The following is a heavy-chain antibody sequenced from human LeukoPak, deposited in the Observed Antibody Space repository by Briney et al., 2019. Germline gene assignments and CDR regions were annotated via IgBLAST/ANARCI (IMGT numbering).Heavy chain of an antibody. J-gene: IGHJ4*02. D-gene: IGHD6-19*01. CDR3: ARTGYTSGWYVGSFDY. Sequence: GESLKISCKASGYTFTGDWIGWVRQMPGKGLEWMGIIYPGDSDTKYNAPFQGQVTISADKSISTAYLQWSSLKASDTAMYYCARTGYTSGWYVGSFDYWGQGTLVTVSS. CDR2: IYPGDSDT. CDR1: GYTFTGDW. V-gene: IGHV5-51*01.